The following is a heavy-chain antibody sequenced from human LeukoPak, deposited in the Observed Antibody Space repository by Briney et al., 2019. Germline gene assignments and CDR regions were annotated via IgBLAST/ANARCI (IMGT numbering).Heavy chain of an antibody. D-gene: IGHD6-6*01. CDR1: GFTFSSYG. J-gene: IGHJ6*02. CDR3: AKGSRSSSLKGFGYYYGMDV. Sequence: PGGSLRLSCAASGFTFSSYGMHWVRQAPGKGLEWVAVISYDGSNKYYADSVKGRFTISRDNSKNTLYLQMNSLRAEDAAVYYCAKGSRSSSLKGFGYYYGMDVWGQGTTVTVSS. V-gene: IGHV3-30*18. CDR2: ISYDGSNK.